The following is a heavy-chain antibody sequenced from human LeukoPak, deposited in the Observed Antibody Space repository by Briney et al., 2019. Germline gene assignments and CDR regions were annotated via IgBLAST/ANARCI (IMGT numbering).Heavy chain of an antibody. Sequence: PGGSLRLSCAASGFTFSSYWMSWVRQAPGKGLEWVANIKQDGSEKYYVDSVKGRFTISRDNAKNSLYLQMNSLGAEDTAVYYCARDDCSSTSCYPMTLYYYYYGMDVWGQGTTVTVSS. CDR1: GFTFSSYW. CDR3: ARDDCSSTSCYPMTLYYYYYGMDV. J-gene: IGHJ6*02. V-gene: IGHV3-7*01. D-gene: IGHD2-2*01. CDR2: IKQDGSEK.